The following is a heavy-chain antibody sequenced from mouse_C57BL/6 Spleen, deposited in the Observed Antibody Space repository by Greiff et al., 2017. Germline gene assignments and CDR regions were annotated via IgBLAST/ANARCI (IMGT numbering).Heavy chain of an antibody. CDR1: GFTFSDYY. Sequence: EVKLVESEGGLVQPGSSMKLSCTASGFTFSDYYMAWVRQVPEKGLEWVANINYDGSSTYYLDSLKSRFIISRDNAKNILYLQMSSLKSEDTATYYCARHRYCYGGDFDVWGTGTTVTVSS. D-gene: IGHD1-1*01. J-gene: IGHJ1*03. CDR3: ARHRYCYGGDFDV. V-gene: IGHV5-16*01. CDR2: INYDGSST.